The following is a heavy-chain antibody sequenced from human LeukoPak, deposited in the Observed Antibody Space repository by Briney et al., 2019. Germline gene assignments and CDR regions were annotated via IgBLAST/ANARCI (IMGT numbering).Heavy chain of an antibody. V-gene: IGHV3-21*01. J-gene: IGHJ4*02. Sequence: TGGSLRLSCAASGFTFSSYSVNWVRQAPGKGLEWVSSISSSSSYIYYADSVKGRFTISRDNAKNSLYLQMNSLRAEDTAVYYCARVVAVAGIYYFDYWGQGTLVTVSS. CDR2: ISSSSSYI. D-gene: IGHD6-19*01. CDR3: ARVVAVAGIYYFDY. CDR1: GFTFSSYS.